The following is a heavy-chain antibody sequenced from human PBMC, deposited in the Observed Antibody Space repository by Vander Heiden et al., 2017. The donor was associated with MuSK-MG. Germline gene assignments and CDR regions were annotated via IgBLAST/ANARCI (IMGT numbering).Heavy chain of an antibody. CDR1: GYSISSGYY. CDR3: AREGTITIGGGVPIGWFDP. D-gene: IGHD3-3*01. J-gene: IGHJ5*02. V-gene: IGHV4-38-2*02. CDR2: IYHSGST. Sequence: QVQLQESGPGLVKPSETLSLPCAVSGYSISSGYYWGWIRQPPGKGLEWIGSIYHSGSTYYNPSLKSRVTISVDTSKNQFSLKLSSVTAADTAVYYCAREGTITIGGGVPIGWFDPWGQGTLVTVSS.